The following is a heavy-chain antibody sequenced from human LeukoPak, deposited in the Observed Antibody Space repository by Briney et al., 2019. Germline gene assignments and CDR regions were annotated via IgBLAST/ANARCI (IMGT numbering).Heavy chain of an antibody. J-gene: IGHJ3*02. CDR1: GGSISSGGYY. CDR2: IYHSGST. CDR3: ARSASIAARGAFDI. Sequence: SETLSLTCTVSGGSISSGGYYWSWIRQPPGKGLEWIGYIYHSGSTYYNPSLKSRVTISVDRSKSQFSLKLSSVTAADTAVYYCARSASIAARGAFDIWGQGTMVTVSS. V-gene: IGHV4-30-2*01. D-gene: IGHD6-6*01.